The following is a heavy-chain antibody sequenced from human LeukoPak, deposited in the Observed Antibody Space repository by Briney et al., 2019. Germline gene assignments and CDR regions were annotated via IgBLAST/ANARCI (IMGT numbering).Heavy chain of an antibody. Sequence: SVTVSCKASGGTFSSYAISWVRQAPGQGLEWMGGIIPIFGTANYAQKFQGRVTITADESTSTAYMELSSLRSEDTAVYYCANNYGDYAEGEQGFDPWGQGTLVTVSS. J-gene: IGHJ5*02. D-gene: IGHD4-17*01. CDR3: ANNYGDYAEGEQGFDP. CDR2: IIPIFGTA. CDR1: GGTFSSYA. V-gene: IGHV1-69*13.